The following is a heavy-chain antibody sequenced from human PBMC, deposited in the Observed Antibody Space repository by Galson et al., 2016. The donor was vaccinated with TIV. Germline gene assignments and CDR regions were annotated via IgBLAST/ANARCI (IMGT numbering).Heavy chain of an antibody. J-gene: IGHJ6*02. CDR1: GFTFSNYN. CDR3: ARRPVMVVAATNGYYYYGMDV. CDR2: ISSSSSFI. Sequence: SLRLSCAASGFTFSNYNMNWVRQAPGKGLEWVSSISSSSSFIYYADSVKGRFTISRDNAKNSLYLQMNSLRAEDTAVYYCARRPVMVVAATNGYYYYGMDVWGQGTTVTVSS. V-gene: IGHV3-21*01. D-gene: IGHD2-15*01.